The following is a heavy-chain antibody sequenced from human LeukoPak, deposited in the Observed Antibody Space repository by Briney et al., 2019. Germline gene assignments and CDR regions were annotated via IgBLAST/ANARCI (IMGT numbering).Heavy chain of an antibody. CDR1: GYTFTSYY. V-gene: IGHV1-46*01. CDR2: VNPSGGST. Sequence: GASVKVSCEASGYTFTSYYMHWVRQTPGQGLEWMRIVNPSGGSTSYAQKFQGRVTMIRDTSTSTVYMELSSLRSEDTAVYYCARDHGRATALVQEYAFDIWGQGTMVTVSS. J-gene: IGHJ3*02. D-gene: IGHD5-18*01. CDR3: ARDHGRATALVQEYAFDI.